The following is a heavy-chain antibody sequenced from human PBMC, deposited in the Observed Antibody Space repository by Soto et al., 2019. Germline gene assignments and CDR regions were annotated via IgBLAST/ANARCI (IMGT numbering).Heavy chain of an antibody. J-gene: IGHJ5*02. D-gene: IGHD3-3*01. Sequence: SEPLSLTCTVSGGSISSYYWSWIRQPPGKGLEWIGYIYYSGSTNYNPSLKSRVTISVDTSKNQFSLKLSSVTAADTAVYYCARDTYDFWSGYYGNWFDPWGQGTLVTVSS. CDR3: ARDTYDFWSGYYGNWFDP. CDR1: GGSISSYY. CDR2: IYYSGST. V-gene: IGHV4-59*01.